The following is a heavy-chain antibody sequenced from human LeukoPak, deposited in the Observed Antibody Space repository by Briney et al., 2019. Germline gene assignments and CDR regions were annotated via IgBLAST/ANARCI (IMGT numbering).Heavy chain of an antibody. V-gene: IGHV3-23*01. Sequence: GGSLRLSCAASGFTFSRSAMNWVRQAPGKGLEWVSSFSASGGTTYYADSVKGRFTISRDNSKNTLSVQMNSLRAEDTAVYYCAKANHSGSYYFDSWGQGTLVTVSP. CDR1: GFTFSRSA. D-gene: IGHD1-26*01. CDR3: AKANHSGSYYFDS. CDR2: FSASGGTT. J-gene: IGHJ4*02.